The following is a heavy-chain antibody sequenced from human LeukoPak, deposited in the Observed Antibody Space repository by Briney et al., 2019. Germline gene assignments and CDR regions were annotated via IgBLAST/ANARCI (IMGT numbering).Heavy chain of an antibody. CDR3: ARGGGYGSPLGF. CDR1: GGSISSYH. V-gene: IGHV4-4*09. D-gene: IGHD5-18*01. CDR2: IYSSGST. Sequence: PSETLSLNCTVSGGSISSYHCSWIRQPPANALEWIAYIYSSGSTKYNPSLKSRVTISVDTSKNQFSLKLSSVTAADTAVYYCARGGGYGSPLGFWGQGTLVTVSS. J-gene: IGHJ4*02.